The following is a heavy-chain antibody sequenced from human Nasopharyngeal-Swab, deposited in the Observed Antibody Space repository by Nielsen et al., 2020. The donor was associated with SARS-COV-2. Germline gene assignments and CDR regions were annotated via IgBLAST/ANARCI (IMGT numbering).Heavy chain of an antibody. Sequence: GESLKISCAAPGLTVSNNYISWVRQAPGKGLEWVSLIHSDGSTYYADSVKGRFTFSRDNSKNTLFLQMKSLRAEDTAVYYCARDGRGSSGYFDYWGQGTLVTVSS. J-gene: IGHJ4*02. CDR2: IHSDGST. V-gene: IGHV3-53*01. D-gene: IGHD6-6*01. CDR1: GLTVSNNY. CDR3: ARDGRGSSGYFDY.